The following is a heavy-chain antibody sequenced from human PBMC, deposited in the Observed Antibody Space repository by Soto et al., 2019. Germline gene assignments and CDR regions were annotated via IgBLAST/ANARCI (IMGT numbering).Heavy chain of an antibody. CDR2: INPSGGST. D-gene: IGHD3-22*01. CDR3: VRVWPGYYDSSGYRQGAFDI. J-gene: IGHJ3*02. CDR1: GYTFTTYY. Sequence: ASVKVSCKASGYTFTTYYMHWVRQAPGQGLEWMGIINPSGGSTRYAQKFQGRVTMTRDTSTSTVYMELSSLRSEDTAVYYCVRVWPGYYDSSGYRQGAFDIWGQGTMVTVSS. V-gene: IGHV1-46*03.